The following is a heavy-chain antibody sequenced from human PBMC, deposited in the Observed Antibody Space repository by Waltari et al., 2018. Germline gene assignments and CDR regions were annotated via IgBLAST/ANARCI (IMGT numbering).Heavy chain of an antibody. CDR2: FSGSSGST. V-gene: IGHV3-23*01. J-gene: IGHJ4*02. CDR1: GFAFSPYS. Sequence: EVHLLESGGDWVQPGGALSLSCVASGFAFSPYSMAWVRQAPGKGLEGVSAFSGSSGSTSYTDSVKGRFTISRDNSENTLYLQMNSLRAEDTAVYYCARDWGLDSWGQGTLVTVSS. CDR3: ARDWGLDS. D-gene: IGHD3-16*01.